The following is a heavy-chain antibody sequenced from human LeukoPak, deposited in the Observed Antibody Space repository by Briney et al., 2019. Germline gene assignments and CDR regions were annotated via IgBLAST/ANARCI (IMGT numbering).Heavy chain of an antibody. Sequence: SETLSLTCTVSGGSISSYFWSWIRQPAGKGLEWIGRIHTSGSTNYKPSLKSRVTMSVDTSKNQFSLKLSSVTAADTAVYYCARVACSGGSCYVDYWGQGTLVTVSS. D-gene: IGHD2-15*01. CDR1: GGSISSYF. CDR2: IHTSGST. V-gene: IGHV4-4*07. J-gene: IGHJ4*02. CDR3: ARVACSGGSCYVDY.